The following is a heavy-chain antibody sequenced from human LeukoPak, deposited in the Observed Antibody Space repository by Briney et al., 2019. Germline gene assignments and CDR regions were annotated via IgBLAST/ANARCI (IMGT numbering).Heavy chain of an antibody. CDR1: GYTLTELS. Sequence: ASVKVSCKVSGYTLTELSMHWVRQAPGKGLEWMGGFDPEDGETIYAQKFQGRVTMTEDTSTDTAYMELSSLRSEDTAVYYCARGPYYYDSSGYYSDWGQGTLVTVSS. J-gene: IGHJ4*02. D-gene: IGHD3-22*01. CDR3: ARGPYYYDSSGYYSD. V-gene: IGHV1-24*01. CDR2: FDPEDGET.